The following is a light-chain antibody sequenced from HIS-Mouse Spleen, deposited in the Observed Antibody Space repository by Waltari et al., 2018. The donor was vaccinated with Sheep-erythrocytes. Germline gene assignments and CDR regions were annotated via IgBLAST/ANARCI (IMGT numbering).Light chain of an antibody. CDR3: SSYTSSSTLV. CDR2: EVS. Sequence: QSALTQPASVSGSPGQSITISCTGTSSDVGGYNYVSWYQQHPGKAPNLMIYEVSNRTAVVSNRFSGSKSGNTASLTISGLQAEDEADYYCSSYTSSSTLVFGTGTKVTVL. CDR1: SSDVGGYNY. J-gene: IGLJ1*01. V-gene: IGLV2-14*01.